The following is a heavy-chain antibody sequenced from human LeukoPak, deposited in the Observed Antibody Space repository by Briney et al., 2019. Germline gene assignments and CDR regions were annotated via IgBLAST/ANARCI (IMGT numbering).Heavy chain of an antibody. V-gene: IGHV4-59*08. D-gene: IGHD2/OR15-2a*01. Sequence: SETLSLTCTVSGGSISSYYRSWIRQPPGKGLEWIAYISDIGSINYNPSLKSRFTISLDTSKNQFSLKLSSVTAADTAVYYCAGHHPRNTVDFWGQGTLVTVSS. CDR3: AGHHPRNTVDF. CDR1: GGSISSYY. CDR2: ISDIGSI. J-gene: IGHJ4*02.